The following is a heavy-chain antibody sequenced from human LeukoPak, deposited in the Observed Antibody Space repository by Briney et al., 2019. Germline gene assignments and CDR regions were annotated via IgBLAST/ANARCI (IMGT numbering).Heavy chain of an antibody. J-gene: IGHJ4*02. CDR3: AKDGARYLLTYYFEY. V-gene: IGHV3-30*18. D-gene: IGHD3-9*01. Sequence: GESLRLSCAASGFTFSSHDMHWVRQAPGKGLEWVAAISYDGSKQLYADSVKGRFTISRNNSKNTLNLQMNSLRDEDTAVYYCAKDGARYLLTYYFEYWGQGTLVTVSS. CDR1: GFTFSSHD. CDR2: ISYDGSKQ.